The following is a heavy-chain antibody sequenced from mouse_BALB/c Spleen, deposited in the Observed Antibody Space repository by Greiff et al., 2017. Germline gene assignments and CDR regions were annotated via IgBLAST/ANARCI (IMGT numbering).Heavy chain of an antibody. CDR1: EYEFPSHD. D-gene: IGHD3-1*01. CDR3: ARHRAGPFAY. J-gene: IGHJ3*01. Sequence: EVKLLESGAGLVQPGASLKLSCESNEYEFPSHDMSWVRKTPAKRLELVAAINSDGGRTYYPDTMERRFIISRDNTKKTLYLQMSSLRSEDTALYYCARHRAGPFAYWGQGTLVTVSA. V-gene: IGHV5-2*01. CDR2: INSDGGRT.